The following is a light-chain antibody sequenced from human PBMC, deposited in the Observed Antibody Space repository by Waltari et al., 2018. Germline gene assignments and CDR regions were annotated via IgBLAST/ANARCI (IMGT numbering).Light chain of an antibody. CDR3: QTWATGIRV. J-gene: IGLJ3*02. CDR1: SGHSYYA. V-gene: IGLV4-69*01. CDR2: VNTDGSH. Sequence: QLVLTHSPSASASLGAPVKLTCTLSSGHSYYALAWHPLQPQKGSRYLLKVNTDGSHDKGGGIPDRYSGASSGAERYLTISSLQSEDEADYYCQTWATGIRVFGGGTKLTVV.